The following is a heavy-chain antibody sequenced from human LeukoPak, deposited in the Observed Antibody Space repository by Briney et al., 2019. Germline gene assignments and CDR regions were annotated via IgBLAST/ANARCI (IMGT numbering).Heavy chain of an antibody. CDR1: GYTFTSYD. V-gene: IGHV1-2*02. J-gene: IGHJ5*02. CDR2: INPNSGDT. CDR3: ARDTYSSSSHWFDP. Sequence: ASVKVSCKASGYTFTSYDINWVRQAPGQGLEWMGWINPNSGDTNNAQKFQGRVTMTRDTSISTAYMELSRLRSDDTAVYYCARDTYSSSSHWFDPWGQGTLVTVSS. D-gene: IGHD6-13*01.